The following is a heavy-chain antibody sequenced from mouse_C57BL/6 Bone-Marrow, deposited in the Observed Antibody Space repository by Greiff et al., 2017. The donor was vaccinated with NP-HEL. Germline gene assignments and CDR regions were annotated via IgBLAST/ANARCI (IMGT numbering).Heavy chain of an antibody. CDR3: ARGYYGSSPYWYFDV. V-gene: IGHV1-7*01. D-gene: IGHD1-1*01. CDR1: GYTFTSYW. Sequence: QVQLKESGAELAKPGASVKLSCKASGYTFTSYWMHWVKQRPGQGLEWIGYINPSSGYTKYNQKFKDKATLTADKSSSTAYMQLSSLTYEDSAVYYCARGYYGSSPYWYFDVWGTGTTVTVSS. J-gene: IGHJ1*03. CDR2: INPSSGYT.